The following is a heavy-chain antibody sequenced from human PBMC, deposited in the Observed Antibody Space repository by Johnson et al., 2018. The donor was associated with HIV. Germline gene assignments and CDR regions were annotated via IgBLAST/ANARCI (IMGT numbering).Heavy chain of an antibody. CDR2: ISYDGSNK. CDR1: GFTFSSYA. J-gene: IGHJ3*02. V-gene: IGHV3-30-3*01. CDR3: AKGGAHGEGGFDI. Sequence: QVQLVESGGGVVQPGRSLRLSCAASGFTFSSYAMHWVRQAPGKGLEWVAVISYDGSNKYYADSVKGRFTISRDNSKNTLHLQMNSLRAEDTAVYYCAKGGAHGEGGFDIWGQGTMVTVSS. D-gene: IGHD3-10*01.